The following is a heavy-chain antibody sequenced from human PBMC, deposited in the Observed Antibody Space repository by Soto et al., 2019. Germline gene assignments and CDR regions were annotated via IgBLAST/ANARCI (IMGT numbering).Heavy chain of an antibody. CDR3: AKDLIGSITMVRGCFDI. Sequence: PGGSLRLSCAASGFTFSSYAMSWVRQAPGKGLEWVSAISGSGGSTYYADSVKGRFTISRDNSKNTLYLQMNSLRAEDAAVYYWAKDLIGSITMVRGCFDIWGQGTMVTVSS. V-gene: IGHV3-23*01. CDR1: GFTFSSYA. CDR2: ISGSGGST. J-gene: IGHJ3*02. D-gene: IGHD3-10*01.